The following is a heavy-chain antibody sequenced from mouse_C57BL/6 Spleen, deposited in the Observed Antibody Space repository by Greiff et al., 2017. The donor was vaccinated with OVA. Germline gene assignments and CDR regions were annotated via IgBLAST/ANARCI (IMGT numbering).Heavy chain of an antibody. CDR1: GYTFTSYW. CDR3: TRWGTSVPSWFAY. Sequence: EVQLQESGTVLARPGASVKMSCKTSGYTFTSYWMHWVKQRPGQGLEWIGAIYPGNSDPSYNQKFKGKAKLTAVTSASTAYMELSSLTNEDSAVYYCTRWGTSVPSWFAYWGQGTLVTVSA. CDR2: IYPGNSDP. V-gene: IGHV1-5*01. J-gene: IGHJ3*01. D-gene: IGHD1-1*01.